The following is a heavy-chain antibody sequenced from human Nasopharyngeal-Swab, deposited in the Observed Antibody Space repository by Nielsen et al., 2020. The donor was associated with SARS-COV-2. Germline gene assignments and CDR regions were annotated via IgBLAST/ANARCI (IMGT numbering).Heavy chain of an antibody. D-gene: IGHD6-13*01. V-gene: IGHV3-53*01. J-gene: IGHJ5*02. Sequence: WILQPPGKGLEWVSVIYSGGSTYYADSVKGRFTISRDNSKNTLYLQMNSLRAEDTAVYYCARLGSSSWYANWFDPRGQGTLVTVSS. CDR2: IYSGGST. CDR3: ARLGSSSWYANWFDP.